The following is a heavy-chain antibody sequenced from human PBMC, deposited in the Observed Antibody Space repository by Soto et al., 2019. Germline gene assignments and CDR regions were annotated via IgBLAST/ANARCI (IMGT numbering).Heavy chain of an antibody. Sequence: SETLSLTCTVSGGSISSSSYYWGWIRQPPGKGLEWIGSIYYSGSTYYNPSLKSRVTISVDTSKNQFSLTVTSVTAADTAVYYCARRIVAKETFEDWGQGIRVTVSS. J-gene: IGHJ4*02. CDR3: ARRIVAKETFED. CDR1: GGSISSSSYY. D-gene: IGHD5-12*01. V-gene: IGHV4-39*01. CDR2: IYYSGST.